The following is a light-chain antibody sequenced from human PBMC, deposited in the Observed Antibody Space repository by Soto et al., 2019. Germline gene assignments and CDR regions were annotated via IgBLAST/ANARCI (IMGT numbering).Light chain of an antibody. J-gene: IGKJ1*01. V-gene: IGKV1-39*01. CDR1: QSVSGW. CDR2: DAS. CDR3: QQSYSTPT. Sequence: DIQMTQSPSTLTPSVAATVTVTFRASQSVSGWLAWYQQKPGEAPKLLIYDASALQSGVPSRFSGSGSGTDFTLTISSLQHEDFATYYCQQSYSTPTFGRGTKVDI.